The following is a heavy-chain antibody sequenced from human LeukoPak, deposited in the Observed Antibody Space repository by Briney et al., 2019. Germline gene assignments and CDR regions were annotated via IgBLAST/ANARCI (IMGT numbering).Heavy chain of an antibody. CDR3: AKDAPSPNTAMARRAFDI. J-gene: IGHJ3*02. Sequence: GGSLRLSCAASGFIFSNYAMSWVRQAPGKGLECVSIISGTSDSTYYADSVKGRFTISRDNSKNTLYLQMNSLRVDDTAVYYCAKDAPSPNTAMARRAFDIWGQGTMVTVSS. D-gene: IGHD5-18*01. V-gene: IGHV3-23*01. CDR1: GFIFSNYA. CDR2: ISGTSDST.